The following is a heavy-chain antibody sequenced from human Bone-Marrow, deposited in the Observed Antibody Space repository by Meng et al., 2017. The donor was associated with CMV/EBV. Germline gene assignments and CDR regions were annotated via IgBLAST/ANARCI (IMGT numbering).Heavy chain of an antibody. Sequence: GESLKISCAASGFTFSSYAMSWVRQAPGKGLEWVSAISGSGGSTYYADSVKGRFTISRDNSKNTLYLQMNSLRAEDTAVYYCANTRGRITMIVVATRYVGYFDYWGQGILVTASS. CDR3: ANTRGRITMIVVATRYVGYFDY. V-gene: IGHV3-23*01. J-gene: IGHJ4*02. CDR2: ISGSGGST. D-gene: IGHD3-22*01. CDR1: GFTFSSYA.